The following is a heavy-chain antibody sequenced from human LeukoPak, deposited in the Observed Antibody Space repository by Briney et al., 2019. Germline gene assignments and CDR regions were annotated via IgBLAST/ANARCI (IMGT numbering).Heavy chain of an antibody. CDR2: IYYSGST. J-gene: IGHJ6*03. CDR3: ARGGDYGYYYYYYMDV. V-gene: IGHV4-59*01. CDR1: GGSISNYY. Sequence: SETLSLTCTVSGGSISNYYWSWIRQPPGKGLEWIGYIYYSGSTNYNPSLRSRVTISVDTSKNQFSLKLDSVTAADTAVYYCARGGDYGYYYYYYMDVWGKGTTVTVSS. D-gene: IGHD4-17*01.